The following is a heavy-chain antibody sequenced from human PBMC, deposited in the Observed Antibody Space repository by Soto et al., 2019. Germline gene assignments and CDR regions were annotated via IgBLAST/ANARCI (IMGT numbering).Heavy chain of an antibody. CDR3: AKLPGDTAMVYFDY. CDR2: ISGSGGST. D-gene: IGHD5-18*01. V-gene: IGHV3-23*01. J-gene: IGHJ4*02. Sequence: EVQLLESGGGLVQPGGSLRLSCAASGFTFSKYAMSWVRQAPGKGLEWVSGISGSGGSTYHADSVKGRFTISRDNSKNTLYLQMNSLRAEDTAVYYCAKLPGDTAMVYFDYWGQGTLVTVSS. CDR1: GFTFSKYA.